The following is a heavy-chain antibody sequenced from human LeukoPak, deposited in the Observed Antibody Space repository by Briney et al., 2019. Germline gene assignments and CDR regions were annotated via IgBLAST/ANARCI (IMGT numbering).Heavy chain of an antibody. D-gene: IGHD4-17*01. CDR3: ARLTGVRDMTTVY. J-gene: IGHJ4*02. Sequence: PGESLKISCKASGYTFTNYWIGWVRQMPGKGLEWMGIIYPGDSDTRYSPSFQGQVTISADKSITTAYLQWSSLKASDTAMYYCARLTGVRDMTTVYWGQGTLVTVSS. CDR1: GYTFTNYW. V-gene: IGHV5-51*01. CDR2: IYPGDSDT.